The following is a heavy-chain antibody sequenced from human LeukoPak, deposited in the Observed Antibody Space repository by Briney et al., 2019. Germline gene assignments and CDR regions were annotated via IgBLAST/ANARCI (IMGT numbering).Heavy chain of an antibody. V-gene: IGHV3-23*01. Sequence: GGSLRLSCAASGFTFSSHVMSWVRQAPGKGLEWVSAIGATGACTYYADSVRGRFTISRDNSKNTLYLQMNSLRAEDTAVYYCANRVGYSYGAWGQGTLVTVSS. CDR3: ANRVGYSYGA. CDR1: GFTFSSHV. D-gene: IGHD5-18*01. J-gene: IGHJ5*02. CDR2: IGATGACT.